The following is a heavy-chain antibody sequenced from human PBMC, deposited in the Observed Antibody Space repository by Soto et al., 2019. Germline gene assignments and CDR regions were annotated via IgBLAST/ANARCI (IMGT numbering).Heavy chain of an antibody. CDR1: GFTVSSNY. CDR3: ARYDFWDDFDY. CDR2: IYSGGST. J-gene: IGHJ4*02. V-gene: IGHV3-66*01. D-gene: IGHD3-3*01. Sequence: PGGSLRLSCAASGFTVSSNYMSWVRQAPGKGLEWVSVIYSGGSTYYADSVKGRFTISRDNSKNTLYLQMNSLRAEDTAVYYCARYDFWDDFDYWGQGTLVTVSS.